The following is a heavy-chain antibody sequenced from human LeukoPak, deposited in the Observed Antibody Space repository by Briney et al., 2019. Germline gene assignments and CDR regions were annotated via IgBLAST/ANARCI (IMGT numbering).Heavy chain of an antibody. V-gene: IGHV1-69*13. CDR1: GGTFSSYA. J-gene: IGHJ5*02. D-gene: IGHD3-3*01. Sequence: ASVKVSCKASGGTFSSYAISWVRRAPGQGLEWMGGIIPIFGTANYAQKFQGRVTITADESTSTAYMELSSLRSEDTAVYYCARDGQYYDFWSGAYNWFDPWGQGTPVTVSS. CDR3: ARDGQYYDFWSGAYNWFDP. CDR2: IIPIFGTA.